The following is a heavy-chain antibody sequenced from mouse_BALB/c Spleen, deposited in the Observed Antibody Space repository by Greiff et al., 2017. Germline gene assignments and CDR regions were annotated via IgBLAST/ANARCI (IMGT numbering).Heavy chain of an antibody. D-gene: IGHD2-1*01. CDR1: GYAFSSSW. V-gene: IGHV1-82*01. J-gene: IGHJ3*01. CDR3: ARTYGNSAWFAY. CDR2: IYPGDGDT. Sequence: QVQLQQSGPELVKPGASVKISCKASGYAFSSSWMNWVKQRPGQGLEWIGRIYPGDGDTNYNGKFKGKATLTSDKSSSTAYMQLSSLTSVDSAVYFCARTYGNSAWFAYWGQGTLVTVSA.